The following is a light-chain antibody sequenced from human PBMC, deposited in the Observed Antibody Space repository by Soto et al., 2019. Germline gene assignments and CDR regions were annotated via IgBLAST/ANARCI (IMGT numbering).Light chain of an antibody. CDR3: HQRNT. V-gene: IGKV3-11*01. J-gene: IGKJ5*01. Sequence: LVLRHSPVTLSLSPGDRATLSCRASQSVSTYLAWYRQTPGKAPRLLIYDKSNRATGVPPSVSGRRSGTDFTLTIRSVEPEDYAVFYCHQRNTFGQGTRLEIK. CDR1: QSVSTY. CDR2: DKS.